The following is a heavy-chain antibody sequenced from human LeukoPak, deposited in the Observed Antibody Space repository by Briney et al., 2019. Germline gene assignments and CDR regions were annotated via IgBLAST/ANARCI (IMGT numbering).Heavy chain of an antibody. CDR2: ISPRGDIR. CDR3: AKDDAWLRFGE. J-gene: IGHJ4*02. CDR1: GFTFSTYA. D-gene: IGHD3-10*01. Sequence: PGGSLRLSCAASGFTFSTYAMSWVRQAPGKGLEWVSGISPRGDIRYYADSVKGRFTISGDNSKNTLYLEVISLTAEDTAVYYCAKDDAWLRFGEWSQGTLVTVSS. V-gene: IGHV3-23*01.